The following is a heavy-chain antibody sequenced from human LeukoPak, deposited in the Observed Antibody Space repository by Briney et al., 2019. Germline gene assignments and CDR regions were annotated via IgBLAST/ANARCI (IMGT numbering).Heavy chain of an antibody. V-gene: IGHV4-31*03. D-gene: IGHD3-10*01. CDR1: GGSISSGGYY. CDR3: ARVQGLSSRPFDY. CDR2: IYYRGGST. J-gene: IGHJ4*02. Sequence: SETLSLTCTASGGSISSGGYYWSWIRQHPGKGLEWIGYIYYRGGSTYYNPSLKSRVTISVDTSKNQFSLKLSSVTAADTAVYYCARVQGLSSRPFDYWGQGTLVTVSS.